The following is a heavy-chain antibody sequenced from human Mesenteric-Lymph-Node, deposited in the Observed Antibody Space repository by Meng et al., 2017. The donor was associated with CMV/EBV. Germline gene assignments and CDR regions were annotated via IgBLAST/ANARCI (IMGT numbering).Heavy chain of an antibody. CDR3: ARAGVYSSSWLYFDY. V-gene: IGHV4-59*01. D-gene: IGHD6-13*01. CDR2: SHYTGRT. Sequence: SETLSLTCSVSGASISNYFRSWIRQPPGKVLEWIGYSHYTGRTNYNPSFKSRVTISVDTSKNQFSLKVNSVTAADTAVYYCARAGVYSSSWLYFDYWGQGTLVTVSS. J-gene: IGHJ4*02. CDR1: GASISNYF.